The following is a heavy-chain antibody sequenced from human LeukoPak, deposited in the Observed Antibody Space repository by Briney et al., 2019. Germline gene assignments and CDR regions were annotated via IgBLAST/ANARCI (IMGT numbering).Heavy chain of an antibody. CDR2: IYHSGST. CDR1: GGSISSGGYY. V-gene: IGHV4-30-2*01. CDR3: ASVRGYSSGWYASGFDP. D-gene: IGHD6-19*01. J-gene: IGHJ5*02. Sequence: SQTLSLTCTVSGGSISSGGYYWSWIRQPPGKGLEWIGYIYHSGSTNYNPSLKSRVTISLDTSKNQFSLKLTSVTAADTAVYYCASVRGYSSGWYASGFDPWGQGTLVTVSS.